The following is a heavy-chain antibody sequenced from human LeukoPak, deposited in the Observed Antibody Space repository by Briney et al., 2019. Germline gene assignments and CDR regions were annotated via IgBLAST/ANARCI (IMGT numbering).Heavy chain of an antibody. J-gene: IGHJ4*02. CDR2: IYHSGST. V-gene: IGHV4-30-2*01. Sequence: PSETLSLTCAVSGGSISSGGYSWSWIRQPPGKGLEWIGYIYHSGSTYYNPSLKSRVTISVDRSKNQFSLKLSFVTAANTPVYYCAREGYYGSGSYYTMWSFDYWGQGTLVTVSS. CDR1: GGSISSGGYS. D-gene: IGHD3-10*01. CDR3: AREGYYGSGSYYTMWSFDY.